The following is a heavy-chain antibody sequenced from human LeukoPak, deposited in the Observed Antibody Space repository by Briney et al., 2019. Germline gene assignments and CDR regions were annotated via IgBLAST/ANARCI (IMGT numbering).Heavy chain of an antibody. J-gene: IGHJ5*02. V-gene: IGHV4-59*01. D-gene: IGHD3-10*01. CDR3: ARDYYSPGRFDP. CDR1: GGSISSYY. CDR2: IYYSGST. Sequence: SETLSLTCTVSGGSISSYYWSWIRQPPGQGLEWIGYIYYSGSTKYNPSLKSRLTISLDTSKNQFSLKLSSVTAADTAVYYCARDYYSPGRFDPWGQGTLVTVSS.